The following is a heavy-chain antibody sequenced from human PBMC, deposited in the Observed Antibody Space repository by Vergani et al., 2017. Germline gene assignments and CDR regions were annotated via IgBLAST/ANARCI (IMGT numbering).Heavy chain of an antibody. Sequence: EKQLVQSGSETKQPGESLKISCQAFGYIFSNFWIGWVRQRPGRGLEWMGIIYPGDSEVKSNPTFRGQVIFSVATSVNTAYLQWRSLQATDTATYCCASGGHGSENGGALQLWGQGTNITVSS. CDR2: IYPGDSEV. J-gene: IGHJ3*01. CDR3: ASGGHGSENGGALQL. D-gene: IGHD3-10*01. V-gene: IGHV5-51*01. CDR1: GYIFSNFW.